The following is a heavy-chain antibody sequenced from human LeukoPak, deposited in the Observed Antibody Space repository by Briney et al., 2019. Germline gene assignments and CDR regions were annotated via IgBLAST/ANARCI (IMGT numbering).Heavy chain of an antibody. V-gene: IGHV3-11*06. CDR3: ARDSSGYEPKPFDY. CDR2: ISSSSSYI. CDR1: GFTFSDYY. Sequence: GGSLRLSCAASGFTFSDYYMSWIRQAPGKGLEWVSSISSSSSYIYYADSVKGRFTISRDNAKNSLYLQMNSLRAEDTAVYYCARDSSGYEPKPFDYWGQGTLVTVSS. J-gene: IGHJ4*02. D-gene: IGHD3-22*01.